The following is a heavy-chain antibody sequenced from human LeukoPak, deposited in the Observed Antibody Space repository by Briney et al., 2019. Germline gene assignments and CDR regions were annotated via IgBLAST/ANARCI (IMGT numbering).Heavy chain of an antibody. CDR3: ARGAYCSSTSCYVAAYYYYHMDV. J-gene: IGHJ6*03. Sequence: SVKVSCKASGGTFSSYAISWVRQAPGQGLEWMGGIIPIFGTANYAQKFQGRVTITADKSTSTAYMELSSLRSEDTAVYYCARGAYCSSTSCYVAAYYYYHMDVWGKGTTVTVSS. V-gene: IGHV1-69*06. D-gene: IGHD2-2*01. CDR2: IIPIFGTA. CDR1: GGTFSSYA.